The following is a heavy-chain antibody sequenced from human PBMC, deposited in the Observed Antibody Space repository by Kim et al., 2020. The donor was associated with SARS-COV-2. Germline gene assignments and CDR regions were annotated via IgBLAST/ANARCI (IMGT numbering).Heavy chain of an antibody. J-gene: IGHJ4*02. D-gene: IGHD3-10*01. CDR1: GFTFSSYW. CDR2: INSDGSST. CDR3: ARGKAGGTMARVLDY. V-gene: IGHV3-74*01. Sequence: GGSLRLSCAASGFTFSSYWMHWVRQAPGKGLVWVSRINSDGSSTSYADSVKGRFTISRDDAMNTLYLQMNSLRAEDTAVYYCARGKAGGTMARVLDYWGQGTLVTVSS.